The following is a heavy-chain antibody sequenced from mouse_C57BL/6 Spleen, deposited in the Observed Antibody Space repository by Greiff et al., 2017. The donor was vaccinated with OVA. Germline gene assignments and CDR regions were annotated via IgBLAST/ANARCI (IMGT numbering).Heavy chain of an antibody. CDR3: ARNYYGSSQYYYAMDY. J-gene: IGHJ4*01. D-gene: IGHD1-1*01. CDR1: GYSFTGYF. CDR2: INPYNGDT. V-gene: IGHV1-20*01. Sequence: VQLQQSGPELVKPGDSVKISCKASGYSFTGYFMNWVMQSHGKSLEWIGRINPYNGDTFYNQKFKGKATLTVDKSSSTAHMELRSLTSEDSAVYYCARNYYGSSQYYYAMDYWGQGTSVTVSS.